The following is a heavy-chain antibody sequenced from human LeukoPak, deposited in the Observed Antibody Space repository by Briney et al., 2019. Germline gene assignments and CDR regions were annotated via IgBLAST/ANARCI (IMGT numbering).Heavy chain of an antibody. V-gene: IGHV4-38-2*01. CDR3: DGGDDYNFDY. J-gene: IGHJ4*02. Sequence: SETLSLTCDVYGHSISSGYYWGWIRLPPKKGLEWIGTIHHNGNTYYNLSLQSRVTISADKSKNPFSLRLTSVTAADTAVYYCDGGDDYNFDYWGQGTLVTVSS. CDR1: GHSISSGYY. D-gene: IGHD5-24*01. CDR2: IHHNGNT.